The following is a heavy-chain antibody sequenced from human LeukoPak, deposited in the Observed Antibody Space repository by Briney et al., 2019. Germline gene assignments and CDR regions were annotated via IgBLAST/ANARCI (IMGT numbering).Heavy chain of an antibody. J-gene: IGHJ4*02. Sequence: PGGSLRLSCVASGITFSSYAMSWVRQAPGKGLEWVSAISGSGGSTYYADSVKGRFTISRDNSKNTLYLQMNSLRAEDTAVYYCARAQYPTKLGDWGQGTLVTVSS. CDR2: ISGSGGST. CDR3: ARAQYPTKLGD. D-gene: IGHD3-9*01. V-gene: IGHV3-23*01. CDR1: GITFSSYA.